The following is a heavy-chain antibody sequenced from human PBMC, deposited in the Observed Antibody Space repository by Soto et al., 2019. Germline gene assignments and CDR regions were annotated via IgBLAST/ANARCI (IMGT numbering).Heavy chain of an antibody. CDR3: ARHQSHSSSYVDP. CDR1: GGSISSSSYY. D-gene: IGHD6-13*01. V-gene: IGHV4-39*01. CDR2: IYYSGST. J-gene: IGHJ5*02. Sequence: QLQLQESGPGLVKPSETLSLTCTVSGGSISSSSYYWGWIRQPPGKGLEWIGSIYYSGSTYYNPSLERRFTISLDTSKNRFSRKLSSVTAADTAVYYCARHQSHSSSYVDPWGQGTLVTVSS.